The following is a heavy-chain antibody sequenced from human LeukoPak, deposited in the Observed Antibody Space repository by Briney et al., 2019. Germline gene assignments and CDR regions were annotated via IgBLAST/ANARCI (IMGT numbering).Heavy chain of an antibody. Sequence: GGSLRLSCAASGFTFSSYSMNWVRQAPGKGLEWVSSISSSSSYIYYADSVKGRFTISRDNSKNTLYLQMNSLRAEDTAVYYCARVRDSSGYVPDAFDIWGQGTMVTVSS. V-gene: IGHV3-21*01. CDR3: ARVRDSSGYVPDAFDI. CDR1: GFTFSSYS. CDR2: ISSSSSYI. J-gene: IGHJ3*02. D-gene: IGHD3-22*01.